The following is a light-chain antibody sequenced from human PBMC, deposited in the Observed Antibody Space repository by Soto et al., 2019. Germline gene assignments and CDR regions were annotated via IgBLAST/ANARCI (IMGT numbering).Light chain of an antibody. CDR3: QQSYSIPQT. CDR2: AAS. J-gene: IGKJ1*01. CDR1: QSISRF. V-gene: IGKV1-39*01. Sequence: DIQMTQSPSSLSASVGDRVTITCRASQSISRFLNWYQQKPGKVPKLLIYAASSLRSGVPSRFSGSGSGTGTDFTLTISSLQPEDFATYYCQQSYSIPQTFGQGTKVDI.